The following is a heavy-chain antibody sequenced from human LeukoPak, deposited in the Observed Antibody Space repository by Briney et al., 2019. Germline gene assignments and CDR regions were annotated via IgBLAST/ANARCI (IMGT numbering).Heavy chain of an antibody. D-gene: IGHD3-10*01. CDR2: ISYDGSNK. J-gene: IGHJ5*02. Sequence: GGSLRLSCAASGFTFSSYAMHWVRQAPGKGLEWVAVISYDGSNKYYADSVKGRFTISRDNAKNSLYLQMNSLRAEDTAVYYCAKELNYGSGSSNNCFDPWGQGTLVTVSS. CDR3: AKELNYGSGSSNNCFDP. CDR1: GFTFSSYA. V-gene: IGHV3-30*04.